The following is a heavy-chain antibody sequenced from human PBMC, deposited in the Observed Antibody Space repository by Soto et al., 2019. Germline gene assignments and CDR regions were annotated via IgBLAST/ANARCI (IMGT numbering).Heavy chain of an antibody. CDR1: GFTFSSYS. CDR2: ISSSSSTI. V-gene: IGHV3-48*01. Sequence: GGSLRLSCAASGFTFSSYSMNWVRQAPGKGLEWVSYISSSSSTIYYADSVKGRFTISRDNAKNSLYLQMNSLRAEDTAVYYCATNVLLWFGELFAFDYWGQGTLVTVSS. D-gene: IGHD3-10*01. J-gene: IGHJ4*02. CDR3: ATNVLLWFGELFAFDY.